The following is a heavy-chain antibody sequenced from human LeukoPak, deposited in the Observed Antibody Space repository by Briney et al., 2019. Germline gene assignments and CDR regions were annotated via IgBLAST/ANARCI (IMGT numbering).Heavy chain of an antibody. CDR2: VYYSGST. CDR3: ARSNGKYQLPINY. J-gene: IGHJ4*02. Sequence: SQTLSLTCTVSGGSISSGDYYWSWIRQPPGKGLEWIGYVYYSGSTYYNPSLKSRVTISVDTSNNQFSLKLSSVTAADTAVYYCARSNGKYQLPINYWGQGTLVTVSS. V-gene: IGHV4-30-4*08. CDR1: GGSISSGDYY. D-gene: IGHD2-2*01.